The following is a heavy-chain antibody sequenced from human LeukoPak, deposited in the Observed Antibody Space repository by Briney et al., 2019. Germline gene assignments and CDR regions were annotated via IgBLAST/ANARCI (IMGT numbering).Heavy chain of an antibody. CDR3: ARYSGWYGSDY. J-gene: IGHJ4*02. D-gene: IGHD6-19*01. V-gene: IGHV4-61*02. CDR2: IYTSGST. Sequence: SQTLSLTCTVSGGSISSGSYYWSWIRQPAGKGLEWIGRIYTSGSTNYNPSLKSRVTISVDTSKNQFSLKLSCVTAADTAVYYCARYSGWYGSDYWGQGTLVTVSS. CDR1: GGSISSGSYY.